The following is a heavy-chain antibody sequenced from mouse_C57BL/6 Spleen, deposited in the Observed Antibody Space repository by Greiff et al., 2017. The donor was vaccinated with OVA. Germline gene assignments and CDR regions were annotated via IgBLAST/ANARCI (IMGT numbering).Heavy chain of an antibody. CDR1: GYTFTDYY. J-gene: IGHJ4*01. D-gene: IGHD1-1*01. CDR2: IYPGSGNT. CDR3: AREAITTRGVDY. Sequence: VQLVESGAELVRPGASVKLSCKASGYTFTDYYINWVKQRPGQGLEWIARIYPGSGNTYYNEKFKGKATLTAEKSSSTAYMQLSSLTSEDSAVYFCAREAITTRGVDYWGQGTSVTVSS. V-gene: IGHV1-76*01.